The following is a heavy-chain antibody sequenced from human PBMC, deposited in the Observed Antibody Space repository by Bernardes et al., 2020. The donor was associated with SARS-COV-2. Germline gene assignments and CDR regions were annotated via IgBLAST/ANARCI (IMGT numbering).Heavy chain of an antibody. V-gene: IGHV1-2*06. J-gene: IGHJ5*02. Sequence: ASVKVSCKASGYTFTGYYMHWVRQAPGQGLEWMGRINPNSGGTNYAQKFQGRVTLTRDTSISTAYMELSRLRSDDTAVYYCARDFEVVVVAATMIDFPNPLQPLPWG. CDR3: ARDFEVVVVAATMIDFPNPLQPLP. CDR2: INPNSGGT. D-gene: IGHD2-15*01. CDR1: GYTFTGYY.